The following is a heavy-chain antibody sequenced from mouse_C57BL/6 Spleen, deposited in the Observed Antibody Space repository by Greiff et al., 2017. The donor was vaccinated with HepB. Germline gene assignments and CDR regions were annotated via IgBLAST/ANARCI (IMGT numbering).Heavy chain of an antibody. Sequence: QVQLQQSGAELVRPGASVTLSCKASGYTFTDYEMHWVKQTPVHGLEWIGAIDPETGGTAYNQKFKGKATLTVDTSSSTAYMQLSSLTSEDSAVYYCARRSNSFACWGQGTLVTVSA. V-gene: IGHV1-15*01. J-gene: IGHJ3*01. CDR2: IDPETGGT. CDR1: GYTFTDYE. D-gene: IGHD2-5*01. CDR3: ARRSNSFAC.